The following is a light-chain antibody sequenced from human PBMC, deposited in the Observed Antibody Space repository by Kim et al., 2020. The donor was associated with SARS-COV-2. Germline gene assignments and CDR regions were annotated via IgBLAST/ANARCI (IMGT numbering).Light chain of an antibody. Sequence: ATISCRSTQSLVLASNNKNYLAWYQQKPGQPPKMLMYWASARETGVPDRFSGSGSGTDFTLTISSLQAEDVATYYCQQYLSIPLSFGPGTKVDIK. CDR3: QQYLSIPLS. CDR1: QSLVLASNNKNY. V-gene: IGKV4-1*01. CDR2: WAS. J-gene: IGKJ3*01.